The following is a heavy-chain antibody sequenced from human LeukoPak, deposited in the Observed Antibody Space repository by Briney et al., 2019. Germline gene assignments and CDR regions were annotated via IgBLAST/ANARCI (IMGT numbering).Heavy chain of an antibody. V-gene: IGHV3-30*18. CDR3: AKGGGYCSSTSCSQDY. J-gene: IGHJ4*02. D-gene: IGHD2-2*01. CDR2: ISHDGSNK. CDR1: GFTFSSYG. Sequence: GGSLRLSCAASGFTFSSYGMHWVRQAPGKGLEWVAVISHDGSNKYYADSVKGRFTISRDNSKNTLYLQMNSLRAEDTAVYYCAKGGGYCSSTSCSQDYWGQGTLVTVSS.